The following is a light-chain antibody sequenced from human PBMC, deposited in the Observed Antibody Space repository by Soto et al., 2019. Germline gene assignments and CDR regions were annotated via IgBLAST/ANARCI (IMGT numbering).Light chain of an antibody. CDR2: GAS. CDR3: QQYGYLVT. CDR1: QSVRSNF. J-gene: IGKJ4*01. Sequence: EIVLTPSPGTLSLSPGERATLSCRASQSVRSNFLAWYQQKPGQAPRLLIYGASNRATGIPDRFSGSGSGTDFTLTISRLEPEDFAMYYCQQYGYLVTFGGGTKVDIK. V-gene: IGKV3-20*01.